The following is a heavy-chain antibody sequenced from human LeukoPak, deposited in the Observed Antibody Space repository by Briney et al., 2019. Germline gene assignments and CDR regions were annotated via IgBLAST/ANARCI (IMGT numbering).Heavy chain of an antibody. CDR2: ISAYNGNT. Sequence: ASVKVPCKASGYTFTSYGISWVRQAPGQGLEWMGWISAYNGNTNYAQKLQGRVTMTRDTSISTAYMELSRLRSDDTAVYYCARCSGGSCLKPLFDYWGQGTLVTVSS. CDR1: GYTFTSYG. CDR3: ARCSGGSCLKPLFDY. D-gene: IGHD2-15*01. J-gene: IGHJ4*02. V-gene: IGHV1-18*01.